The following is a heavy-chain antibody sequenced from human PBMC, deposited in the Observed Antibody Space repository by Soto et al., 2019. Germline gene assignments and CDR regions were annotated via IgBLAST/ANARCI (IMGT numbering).Heavy chain of an antibody. V-gene: IGHV4-61*01. CDR2: GSYSGTT. D-gene: IGHD4-17*01. Sequence: PSETLSLTCTVSGVSVNSGSFYWAWIRQPPGKGLEWIGFGSYSGTTNYKPSLKSRVTISVDTSRSQISLKVTSLTAADTAVYYCARGATVTQYAYWGQGTLATVSS. CDR3: ARGATVTQYAY. J-gene: IGHJ1*01. CDR1: GVSVNSGSFY.